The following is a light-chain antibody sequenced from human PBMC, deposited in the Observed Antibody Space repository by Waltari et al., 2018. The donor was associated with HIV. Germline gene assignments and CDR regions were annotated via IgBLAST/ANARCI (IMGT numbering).Light chain of an antibody. V-gene: IGLV1-40*01. J-gene: IGLJ1*01. CDR3: QSYDSSLSGSFV. Sequence: QSVLTQPPSVSGAPGQRVTISCTGSSYNIGAGYDVHWFQQLPGTAPKLLIYADDNRPSWVPDRFSGSKSGTAASLAITGLQAEDEADYYCQSYDSSLSGSFVFGTGTKVTVL. CDR1: SYNIGAGYD. CDR2: ADD.